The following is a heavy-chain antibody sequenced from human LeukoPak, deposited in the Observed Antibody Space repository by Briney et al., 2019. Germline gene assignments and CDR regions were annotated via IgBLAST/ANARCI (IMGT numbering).Heavy chain of an antibody. CDR2: ICPGDSDT. D-gene: IGHD5-18*01. CDR1: GYSFTSYW. J-gene: IGHJ4*02. CDR3: ARGVDTAMVHFDY. V-gene: IGHV5-51*01. Sequence: GESLKISCKGSGYSFTSYWIGWVRQMPGKGLEWMGIICPGDSDTRYSPSFQGQVTISADKSISTAYLQWSSLKASDTAMYYCARGVDTAMVHFDYWGQGTLVTVSS.